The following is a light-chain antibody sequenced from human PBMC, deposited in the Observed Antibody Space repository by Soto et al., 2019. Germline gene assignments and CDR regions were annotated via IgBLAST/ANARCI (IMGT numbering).Light chain of an antibody. CDR3: QQYSSWLWA. Sequence: IVMTQSTATLSVSAGERANLSCGASQSVGTKLAWYQQTHGQAPRLLIYGASNRATGVPARISGSVYGTEFTLTIASLQPEDFAIYYCQQYSSWLWAFGQGTKVDIK. V-gene: IGKV3-15*01. CDR2: GAS. J-gene: IGKJ1*01. CDR1: QSVGTK.